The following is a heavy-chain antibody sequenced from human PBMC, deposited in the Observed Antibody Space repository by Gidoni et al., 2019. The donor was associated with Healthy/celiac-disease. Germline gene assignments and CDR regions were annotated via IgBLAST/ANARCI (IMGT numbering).Heavy chain of an antibody. D-gene: IGHD3-3*01. CDR2: ISSSSSYI. CDR3: ARDSEGHDFWSGYYY. J-gene: IGHJ4*02. CDR1: GFTFSSYS. V-gene: IGHV3-21*01. Sequence: EVQLVESGGGLVKPGGSLSLSCAASGFTFSSYSMNWVRQAPGKGLEWVSSISSSSSYIYYADSVKGRFTISRDNAKNSLYLQMNSLRAEDTAVYYCARDSEGHDFWSGYYYWGQGTLVTVSS.